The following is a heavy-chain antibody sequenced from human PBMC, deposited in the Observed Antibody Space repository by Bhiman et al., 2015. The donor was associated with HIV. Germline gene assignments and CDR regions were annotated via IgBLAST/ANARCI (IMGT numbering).Heavy chain of an antibody. CDR1: GFIFDDYG. J-gene: IGHJ3*02. D-gene: IGHD1-26*01. CDR3: ARRDSGSLSFDI. V-gene: IGHV3-20*04. CDR2: INWNGGST. Sequence: EVQLVESGGGVLRPGGSLRLSCEGFGFIFDDYGLSWVRQAPGKGLEWVSSINWNGGSTGYADSVKGRCTISRDNGKNSLYLQMNSLRAEDTALYFCARRDSGSLSFDIWGQGTMVGVSS.